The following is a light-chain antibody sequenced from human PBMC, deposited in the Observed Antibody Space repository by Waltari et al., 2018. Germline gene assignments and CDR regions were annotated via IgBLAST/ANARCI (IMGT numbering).Light chain of an antibody. J-gene: IGKJ3*01. CDR3: QQSHSPPFT. CDR2: AAS. Sequence: DIQMTQSPASLAASLGDRVTITCRPSQSATTSLNWYQQKQGEPPKRLFSAASSFQSGVPSRLSGSGSGTDFTLTITHLQPEDVATYFCQQSHSPPFTFGPGTKV. V-gene: IGKV1-39*01. CDR1: QSATTS.